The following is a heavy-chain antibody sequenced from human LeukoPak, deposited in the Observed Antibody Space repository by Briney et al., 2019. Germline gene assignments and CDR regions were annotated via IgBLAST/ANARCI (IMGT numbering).Heavy chain of an antibody. J-gene: IGHJ6*02. CDR1: GFTFGDYA. Sequence: GGSLRLSCTASGFTFGDYAMSWVRQAPGKGLEWVGFIRSKAYGGTTEYAASVKGRFTISRDDSKSIAYLQMNSLKTEDTAVYYCTRADDSWSGYYYYYGMDVWGQGTTVTVSS. V-gene: IGHV3-49*04. CDR2: IRSKAYGGTT. CDR3: TRADDSWSGYYYYYGMDV. D-gene: IGHD3-3*01.